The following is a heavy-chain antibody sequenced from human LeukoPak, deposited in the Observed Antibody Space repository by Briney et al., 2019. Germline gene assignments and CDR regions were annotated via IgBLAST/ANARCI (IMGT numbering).Heavy chain of an antibody. CDR3: ARESSTGGMDV. Sequence: GGPLRLSCAASGFTFSSYAMHWVRQAPGKGLEWVAVISYDGSNKYYADSVKGRFTISRDNSKNTLYLQMNSLRAEDTAVYYCARESSTGGMDVWGQGTTVTVSS. CDR1: GFTFSSYA. D-gene: IGHD2-2*01. CDR2: ISYDGSNK. J-gene: IGHJ6*02. V-gene: IGHV3-30-3*01.